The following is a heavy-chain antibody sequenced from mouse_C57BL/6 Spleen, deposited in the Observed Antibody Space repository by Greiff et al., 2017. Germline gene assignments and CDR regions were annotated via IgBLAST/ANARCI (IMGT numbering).Heavy chain of an antibody. D-gene: IGHD1-1*01. CDR3: ARSHYGSIRYYAMEY. V-gene: IGHV7-3*01. CDR2: IRNKANGYTT. CDR1: GFTFTDYY. Sequence: EVQLVESGGGLVQPGGSLSLSCAASGFTFTDYYMSWVRQPPGKALEWLGFIRNKANGYTTEYSASVKGRFTISRDNSQSILYLQMNALRAEDSATYYCARSHYGSIRYYAMEYWGQGNSGTVSS. J-gene: IGHJ4*01.